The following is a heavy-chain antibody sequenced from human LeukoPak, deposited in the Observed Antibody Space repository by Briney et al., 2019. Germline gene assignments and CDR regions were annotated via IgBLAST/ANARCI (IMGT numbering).Heavy chain of an antibody. V-gene: IGHV4-31*03. D-gene: IGHD5-24*01. CDR2: IYYSGST. CDR3: ARSVSRDDFRGDPFDI. J-gene: IGHJ3*02. CDR1: GGSISSGGYY. Sequence: SETLSLTCTVSGGSISSGGYYWSWIRQHPGKGLEWIGYIYYSGSTYYNPSLKSRVTISVDTSKNQFTLKLSSVTAADTAVYYCARSVSRDDFRGDPFDIWGQGTMVTVSS.